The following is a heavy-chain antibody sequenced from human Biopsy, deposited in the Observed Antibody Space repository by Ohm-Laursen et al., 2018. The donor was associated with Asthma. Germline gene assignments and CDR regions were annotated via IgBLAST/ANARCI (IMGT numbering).Heavy chain of an antibody. CDR1: GGTFNTYV. CDR2: INSVFGTT. V-gene: IGHV1-69*13. J-gene: IGHJ4*02. CDR3: ARKAGSCISRTCYSLDF. Sequence: SVKVSCKSLGGTFNTYVIGWVRQAPGQGLEWMGGINSVFGTTTYPQKFQDRVTITADDSASTVYMELSSLRSGDTAVYYCARKAGSCISRTCYSLDFWGQGTLVTVSS. D-gene: IGHD2-2*01.